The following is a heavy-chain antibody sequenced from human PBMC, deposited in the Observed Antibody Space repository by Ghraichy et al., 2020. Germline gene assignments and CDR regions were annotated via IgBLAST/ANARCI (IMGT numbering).Heavy chain of an antibody. D-gene: IGHD1-26*01. CDR1: GFTFSSYS. Sequence: LSLTCAASGFTFSSYSMNWVRQAPGKGLEWVSSISSSSSYIYYADSVKGRLTISRDNAKNSLYLQMNSLRAEDTAVYYCARGGWELLRGPYYYMDVWGKGTTVTVSS. V-gene: IGHV3-21*01. J-gene: IGHJ6*03. CDR2: ISSSSSYI. CDR3: ARGGWELLRGPYYYMDV.